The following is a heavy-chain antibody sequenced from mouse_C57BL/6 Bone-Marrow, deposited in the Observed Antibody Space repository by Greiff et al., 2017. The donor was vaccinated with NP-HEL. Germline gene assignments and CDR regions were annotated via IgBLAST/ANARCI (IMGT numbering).Heavy chain of an antibody. CDR2: IYPGDGDT. D-gene: IGHD1-1*01. J-gene: IGHJ1*03. CDR3: ARAYGSSCGYFDV. CDR1: GYAFSSSW. V-gene: IGHV1-82*01. Sequence: QVQLQQSGPELVKPGASVKISCKASGYAFSSSWMNWVKQRPGKGLEWIGRIYPGDGDTNYNGKFKGKATLTADKSSSTAYMQLSSLTSEDSAVYFCARAYGSSCGYFDVWGTGTTVTVSS.